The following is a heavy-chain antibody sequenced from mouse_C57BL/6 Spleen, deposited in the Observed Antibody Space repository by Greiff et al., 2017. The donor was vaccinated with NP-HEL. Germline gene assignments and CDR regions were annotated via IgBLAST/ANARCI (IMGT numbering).Heavy chain of an antibody. CDR2: INPNNGGT. CDR1: RYTFTDYN. Sequence: VQLQQSGPELVKPGASVKMSCKASRYTFTDYNMHWVKQSHGKSLEWIGYINPNNGGTSYNQKFKGKATLTVNKSSSTAYMELRSLTSEDSAGYDCARSGYYGSPSLGYWGQGTTLTVSS. D-gene: IGHD1-1*01. V-gene: IGHV1-22*01. CDR3: ARSGYYGSPSLGY. J-gene: IGHJ2*01.